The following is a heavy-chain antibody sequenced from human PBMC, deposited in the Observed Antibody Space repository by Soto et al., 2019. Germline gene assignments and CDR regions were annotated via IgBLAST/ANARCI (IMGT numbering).Heavy chain of an antibody. CDR2: ISYDGSNK. D-gene: IGHD3-10*01. CDR1: GFTFSSYA. CDR3: ARDRDYGSGSYYNGQDY. Sequence: QVQLVESGGGVVQPGRSLRLSCAASGFTFSSYAMHWVRQAPGKGLERVAVISYDGSNKYYADSVKGRFTISRDNSKNALYLQMNSLRAEDTDVYYCARDRDYGSGSYYNGQDYWGQGTLVTVSS. J-gene: IGHJ4*02. V-gene: IGHV3-30-3*01.